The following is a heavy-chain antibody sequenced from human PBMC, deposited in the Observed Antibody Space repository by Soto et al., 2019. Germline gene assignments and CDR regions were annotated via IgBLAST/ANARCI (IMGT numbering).Heavy chain of an antibody. CDR1: GFTFSSYA. J-gene: IGHJ4*02. D-gene: IGHD3-22*01. CDR3: AKESPKDSSGYYYVDFDY. CDR2: ISGSGGST. V-gene: IGHV3-23*01. Sequence: PGGSLRLSCAASGFTFSSYAMSWVRQAPGKGLEWVSAISGSGGSTYYADSVKGRFTISRDNSKNTLYLQMNSLRAEDTAVYYCAKESPKDSSGYYYVDFDYWGQGTLVTVSS.